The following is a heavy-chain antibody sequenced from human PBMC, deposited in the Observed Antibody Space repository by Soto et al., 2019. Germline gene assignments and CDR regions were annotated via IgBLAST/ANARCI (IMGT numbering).Heavy chain of an antibody. J-gene: IGHJ6*02. CDR1: GGSISSGGYY. CDR2: IYYSGST. CDR3: ARAGRNWNDRGLNYYYYGMDV. V-gene: IGHV4-31*03. D-gene: IGHD1-20*01. Sequence: SETLPLTCTVSGGSISSGGYYWSWIRQHPGKGLEWIGYIYYSGSTYYNPSLKSRVTISVDTSKNQFSLKLSSVTAADTAVYYCARAGRNWNDRGLNYYYYGMDVWGQGTTVTVSS.